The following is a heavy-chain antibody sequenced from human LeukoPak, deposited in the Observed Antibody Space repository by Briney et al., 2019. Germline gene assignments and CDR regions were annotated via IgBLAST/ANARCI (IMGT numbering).Heavy chain of an antibody. V-gene: IGHV3-11*05. CDR1: EFTLSDCD. D-gene: IGHD5-24*01. CDR3: ARGAGYNYPYYFDY. CDR2: TSSNSTFT. Sequence: GGSLRLSCAASEFTLSDCDMSWFRQAPGEGLEWISYTSSNSTFTNYADSVKGRFTISRDNSKNTLYLQMNSLRAEGTAVYYCARGAGYNYPYYFDYWGQGTLVTVSS. J-gene: IGHJ4*02.